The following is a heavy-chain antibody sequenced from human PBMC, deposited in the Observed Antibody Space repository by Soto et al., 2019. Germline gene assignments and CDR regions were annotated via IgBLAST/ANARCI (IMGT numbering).Heavy chain of an antibody. CDR3: ARTNYDFWSGYPAPLDY. D-gene: IGHD3-3*01. CDR1: GYTFTSYG. Sequence: ASVKVSCKAPGYTFTSYGISWVRQAPGQGLEWMGWISAYNGNTNYAQKLQGRVTMTTDTSTSTAYMELRSLRSDDTAVYYCARTNYDFWSGYPAPLDYWGQGTLVTVSS. CDR2: ISAYNGNT. V-gene: IGHV1-18*01. J-gene: IGHJ4*02.